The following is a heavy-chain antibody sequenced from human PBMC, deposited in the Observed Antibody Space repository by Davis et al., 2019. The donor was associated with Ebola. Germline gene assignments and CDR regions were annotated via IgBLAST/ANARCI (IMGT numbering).Heavy chain of an antibody. D-gene: IGHD2-21*02. CDR3: ARYCNDDDCYLYAFEM. J-gene: IGHJ3*02. V-gene: IGHV4-59*08. CDR2: ISHSGST. CDR1: GGSISGHY. Sequence: SETLSLTCTVSGGSISGHYWSWIRQPPGKGLEWIGYISHSGSTIYSPSHTSRVTISVDTSKNQFSLKLTSVTAADTAVYFCARYCNDDDCYLYAFEMWGPGTMVTVSS.